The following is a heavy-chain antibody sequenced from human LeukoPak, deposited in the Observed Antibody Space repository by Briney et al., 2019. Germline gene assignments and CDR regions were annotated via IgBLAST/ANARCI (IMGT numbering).Heavy chain of an antibody. CDR3: ARDRYSSSEGDAFDI. CDR1: GYTFTSYY. D-gene: IGHD6-6*01. CDR2: INPSGGST. V-gene: IGHV1-46*01. Sequence: ASVKVSCKASGYTFTSYYMHWVRQAPGQGLEWMGIINPSGGSTNYAQKLQGRVTMTTDTSTSTAYMELRSLRSDDTAVYYCARDRYSSSEGDAFDIWGQGTMVTVSS. J-gene: IGHJ3*02.